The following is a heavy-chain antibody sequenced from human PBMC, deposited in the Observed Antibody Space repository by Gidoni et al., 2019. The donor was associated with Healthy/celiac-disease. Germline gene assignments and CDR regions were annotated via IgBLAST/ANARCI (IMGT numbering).Heavy chain of an antibody. D-gene: IGHD6-13*01. V-gene: IGHV3-21*01. CDR3: ARGQSSSWYEGLYNWFDP. J-gene: IGHJ5*02. CDR1: GFTFSSYS. Sequence: EVQLVESGGGLVKPGGSLRLSCAAPGFTFSSYSMNWVRQAPGKGLEWVSSISSSSSYIYYADSVKGRFTISRDNAKNSLYLQMNSLRAEDTAVYYCARGQSSSWYEGLYNWFDPWGQGTLVTVSS. CDR2: ISSSSSYI.